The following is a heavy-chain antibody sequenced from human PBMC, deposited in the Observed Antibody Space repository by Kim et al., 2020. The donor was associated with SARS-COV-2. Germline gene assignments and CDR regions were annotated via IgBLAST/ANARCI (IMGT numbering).Heavy chain of an antibody. J-gene: IGHJ6*02. CDR2: INPSGGST. V-gene: IGHV1-46*01. CDR3: ARERGGTMVRGVMRGMDV. D-gene: IGHD3-10*01. Sequence: ASVKVSCKASGYTFTSYYMHWVRQAPGQGLEWMGIINPSGGSTSYAQKFQGRVTMTRDTSTSTVYMELSSLRSEDTAVYYCARERGGTMVRGVMRGMDVWGQGTTVTVSS. CDR1: GYTFTSYY.